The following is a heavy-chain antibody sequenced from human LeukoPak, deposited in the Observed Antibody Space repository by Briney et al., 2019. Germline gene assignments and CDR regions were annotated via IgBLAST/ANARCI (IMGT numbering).Heavy chain of an antibody. V-gene: IGHV4-59*08. D-gene: IGHD5-18*01. CDR1: GGSTNTYY. CDR3: ARQPANTAAFDI. CDR2: VRDNGES. Sequence: SETLSLTCTVSGGSTNTYYWSWIRQPPGKGLEWIAYVRDNGESNYNPSLKSRVAISLDTANNQISLRLNFVTAADTAIYYCARQPANTAAFDIWGLGTMVTVSS. J-gene: IGHJ3*02.